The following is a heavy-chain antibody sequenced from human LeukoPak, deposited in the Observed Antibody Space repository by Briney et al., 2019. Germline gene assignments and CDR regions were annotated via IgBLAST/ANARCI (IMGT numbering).Heavy chain of an antibody. Sequence: ASVKVSCKASGYTFTGYYMHWVRQAPGQGLEWMGWINPNSGGKNYAQKFQGRVTMTRDTSISTAYMELSRLRSDDTAVYYCARAYYDSSGHYHEGFDYWGQGTLVTVSS. D-gene: IGHD3-22*01. CDR2: INPNSGGK. CDR1: GYTFTGYY. J-gene: IGHJ4*02. V-gene: IGHV1-2*02. CDR3: ARAYYDSSGHYHEGFDY.